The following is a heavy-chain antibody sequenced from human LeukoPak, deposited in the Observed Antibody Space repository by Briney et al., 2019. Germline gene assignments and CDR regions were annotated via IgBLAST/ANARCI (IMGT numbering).Heavy chain of an antibody. CDR3: ARRGSAYYDFWSGYYMGSHFDY. Sequence: PSETLSLTCTVSGGSISSSSYYWGWIRQPPGKGLEWIGSIYYSGSTYYNPSLKSRVTISVDTSKNQFSLKLSSVTAADTAVYYCARRGSAYYDFWSGYYMGSHFDYWGQGTLVTVSS. J-gene: IGHJ4*02. D-gene: IGHD3-3*01. CDR1: GGSISSSSYY. V-gene: IGHV4-39*01. CDR2: IYYSGST.